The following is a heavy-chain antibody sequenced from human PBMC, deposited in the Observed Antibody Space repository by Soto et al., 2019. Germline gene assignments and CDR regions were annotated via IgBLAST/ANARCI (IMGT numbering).Heavy chain of an antibody. D-gene: IGHD3-22*01. Sequence: QVQLVESGGGVVQPGRSPRLSCAASGFTFSSYGMHWVRQAPGKGLEWVAVIWYDGSNKYYADSVKGRFTISRDNSKNTLYLQMNSLRAEDTAVYYCARGAYYDSSGYTQYYFDYWGQGTLVTVSS. V-gene: IGHV3-33*01. J-gene: IGHJ4*02. CDR2: IWYDGSNK. CDR3: ARGAYYDSSGYTQYYFDY. CDR1: GFTFSSYG.